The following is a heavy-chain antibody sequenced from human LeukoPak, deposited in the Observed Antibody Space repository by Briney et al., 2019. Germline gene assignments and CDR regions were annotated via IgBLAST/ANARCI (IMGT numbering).Heavy chain of an antibody. CDR3: ARDRAVITMVRGVPFDY. CDR1: GVSISSYY. J-gene: IGHJ4*02. CDR2: IYTSGST. D-gene: IGHD3-10*01. V-gene: IGHV4-4*07. Sequence: PSETLSLTCTVSGVSISSYYWSWVRQPAGKGLEWIGRIYTSGSTNYNPSLKSRVTMSVDTSKNQFSLKLSSVTAADTAVYYCARDRAVITMVRGVPFDYWGQGTLVTVSS.